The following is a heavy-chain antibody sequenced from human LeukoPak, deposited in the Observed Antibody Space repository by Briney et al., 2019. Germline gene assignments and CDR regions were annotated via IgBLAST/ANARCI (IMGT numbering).Heavy chain of an antibody. J-gene: IGHJ4*02. CDR2: VYYSGST. CDR3: ARGRISGSYYGSDFDY. Sequence: SETLSLTCTVSGGAISNYYWSWIRQSPGKGLEWIGYVYYSGSTNYNSSLKSRVTISVDTSKNQFSLKVTSVTAADTAIYYCARGRISGSYYGSDFDYWGQGTLVTVSS. V-gene: IGHV4-59*01. D-gene: IGHD3-10*01. CDR1: GGAISNYY.